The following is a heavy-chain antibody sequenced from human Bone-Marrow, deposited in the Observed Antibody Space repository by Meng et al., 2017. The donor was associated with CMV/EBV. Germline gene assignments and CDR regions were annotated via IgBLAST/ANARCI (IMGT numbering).Heavy chain of an antibody. CDR2: IYTSGST. V-gene: IGHV4-4*07. J-gene: IGHJ4*02. D-gene: IGHD5-18*01. CDR3: ARTQDTAMVAYYFDY. CDR1: GGSIIISY. Sequence: QVQLQESGPGLVKPSETLSLTCTVSGGSIIISYWSWIRQPAGKGLEWIGRIYTSGSTNYNPSLKSRVTMSVDTSKNQFSLKLSSVTAADTAVYYCARTQDTAMVAYYFDYWGQGTLVTVSS.